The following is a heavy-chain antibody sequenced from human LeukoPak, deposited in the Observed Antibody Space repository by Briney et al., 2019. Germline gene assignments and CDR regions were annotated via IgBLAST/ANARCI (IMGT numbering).Heavy chain of an antibody. Sequence: SETLSLTCAVSGGSISSGGYSWSWIRQPPGKGLEWIGYIYHSGSTYYNPSLKSRVTISVDRSKNQFSLKLSSVTAADTAVYYCARGRDSYYYDSSGYYLLYWGQGTLVTVSS. CDR3: ARGRDSYYYDSSGYYLLY. V-gene: IGHV4-30-2*01. CDR2: IYHSGST. D-gene: IGHD3-22*01. J-gene: IGHJ4*02. CDR1: GGSISSGGYS.